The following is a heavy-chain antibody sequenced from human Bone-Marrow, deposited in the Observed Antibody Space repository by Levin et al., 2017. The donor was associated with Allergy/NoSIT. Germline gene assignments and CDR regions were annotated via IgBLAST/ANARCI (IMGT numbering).Heavy chain of an antibody. J-gene: IGHJ6*02. CDR2: IYWDGDV. V-gene: IGHV2-5*02. CDR3: GHRCCGVAPNYYYYHGMDV. CDR1: GFSLSTSGVG. D-gene: IGHD3-3*01. Sequence: SGPTLVKPTQTLTLTCTFSGFSLSTSGVGVGWIRQPPGKALEWLAVIYWDGDVRYSPSLKSRLTITKDTSKNQVVLTMTDMDPVDTATYYCGHRCCGVAPNYYYYHGMDVWGQGTTVTVSS.